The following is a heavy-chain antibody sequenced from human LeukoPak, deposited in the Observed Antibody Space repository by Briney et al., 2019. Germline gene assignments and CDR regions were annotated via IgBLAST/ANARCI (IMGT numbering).Heavy chain of an antibody. Sequence: SETLSLTCTVSGGSISGYYWSWIRQPPGKGLEWIGYIYYSGSTNYNPSLKSRVTISVDTSKNQFSLKLSSVTAADTAVYYCARVDSSSWSEDYWGQGTLVTVSS. CDR2: IYYSGST. CDR3: ARVDSSSWSEDY. D-gene: IGHD6-13*01. V-gene: IGHV4-59*01. J-gene: IGHJ4*02. CDR1: GGSISGYY.